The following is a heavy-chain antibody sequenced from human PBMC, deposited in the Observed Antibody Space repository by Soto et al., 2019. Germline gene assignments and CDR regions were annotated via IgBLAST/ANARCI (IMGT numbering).Heavy chain of an antibody. V-gene: IGHV3-33*01. Sequence: QVQLVESGGGVVQPGRSLRLSCAASGFTFSSYGMHWVRQAPGKGLEWVAVIWYDGSNKYYADSVKGRFTISRDNSKNTLYLQMNSLRAEDTAVYYWARDHASGLHHTGDAFDIWGQGTMVTVSS. CDR1: GFTFSSYG. J-gene: IGHJ3*02. CDR3: ARDHASGLHHTGDAFDI. D-gene: IGHD1-26*01. CDR2: IWYDGSNK.